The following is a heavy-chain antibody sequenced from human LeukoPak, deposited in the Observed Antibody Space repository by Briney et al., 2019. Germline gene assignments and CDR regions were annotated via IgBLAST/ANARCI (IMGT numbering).Heavy chain of an antibody. J-gene: IGHJ4*02. D-gene: IGHD4-17*01. Sequence: ASVKVSCKASGYTFTSYDINWVRQATGQGLEWMGWMNPNSGNTGYAQKFQGRVTMTRNTSISTAYMELSSLRSEDTAVYYCARDPTTVITIFDSWGQGTLVTVSS. CDR1: GYTFTSYD. V-gene: IGHV1-8*01. CDR2: MNPNSGNT. CDR3: ARDPTTVITIFDS.